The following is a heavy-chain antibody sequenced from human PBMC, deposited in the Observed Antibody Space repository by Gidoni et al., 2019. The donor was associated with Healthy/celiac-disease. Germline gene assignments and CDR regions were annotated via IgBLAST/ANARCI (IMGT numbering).Heavy chain of an antibody. V-gene: IGHV3-64D*08. D-gene: IGHD6-19*01. CDR3: VKDGGSSGWYEAFDI. J-gene: IGHJ3*02. CDR1: GFTFRSYA. Sequence: VQLLASGGGLVHPGGSLSLSCSASGFTFRSYAMHWVRQDSGKGLEYVSAISSNGGSTYYADSGKGRFTISRDNSKNTLYLKMSSRRAEDTAGEDCVKDGGSSGWYEAFDIGGQGTMVTVSS. CDR2: ISSNGGST.